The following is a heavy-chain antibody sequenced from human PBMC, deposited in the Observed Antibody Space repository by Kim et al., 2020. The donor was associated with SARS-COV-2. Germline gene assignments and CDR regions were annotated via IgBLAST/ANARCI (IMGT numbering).Heavy chain of an antibody. CDR3: AKDVSTGAYYYSVMDV. D-gene: IGHD4-17*01. J-gene: IGHJ6*02. V-gene: IGHV3-43*01. Sequence: YVKGLFTISRDNSKNSLYLQMNSLRTEDTALYYCAKDVSTGAYYYSVMDVWGQGTTVTVSS.